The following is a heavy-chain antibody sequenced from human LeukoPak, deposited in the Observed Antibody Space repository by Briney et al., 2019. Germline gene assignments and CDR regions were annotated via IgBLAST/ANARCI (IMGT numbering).Heavy chain of an antibody. V-gene: IGHV4-39*01. J-gene: IGHJ5*02. CDR2: IYYSGST. Sequence: PSETLSLTCTVSGGSISSSSYYWGWIRQPPGKGLEGIGSIYYSGSTYYNPSLKSRVTISVDTSKNQFSLKLSSVTAADTAVYYCARNGAGYCSSTSCSPFDPWGQGTLVTVSS. D-gene: IGHD2-2*01. CDR1: GGSISSSSYY. CDR3: ARNGAGYCSSTSCSPFDP.